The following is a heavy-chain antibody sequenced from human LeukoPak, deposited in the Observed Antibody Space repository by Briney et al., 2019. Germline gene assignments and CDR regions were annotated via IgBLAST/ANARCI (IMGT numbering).Heavy chain of an antibody. CDR3: ARVRKRPSYYYGSGSYLDYYYGMDV. J-gene: IGHJ6*02. CDR1: SGSFSGYY. CDR2: INHSGST. Sequence: SETLSLTCAVYSGSFSGYYWSWIRQPPGKGLEWIGEINHSGSTNYNPSLKSRVTISVDTSKNQFSLKLSSVTAADTAVYYCARVRKRPSYYYGSGSYLDYYYGMDVWGQGTTVTVSS. V-gene: IGHV4-34*01. D-gene: IGHD3-10*01.